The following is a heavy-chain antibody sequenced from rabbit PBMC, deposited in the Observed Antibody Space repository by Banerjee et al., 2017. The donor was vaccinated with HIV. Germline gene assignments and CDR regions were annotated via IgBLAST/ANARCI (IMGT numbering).Heavy chain of an antibody. Sequence: QEQLVESGGGLVKPEGSLTLTCTASGFSFSSSYYMCWVRQAPGKGLEWIACIYAGSSGSTYYASWAKGRFTISKTSSTTVTLQMTSLTAADTATYFCARGVTYPDASHLWGQGTLVTVS. CDR1: GFSFSSSYY. CDR3: ARGVTYPDASHL. CDR2: IYAGSSGST. J-gene: IGHJ3*01. V-gene: IGHV1S45*01. D-gene: IGHD7-1*01.